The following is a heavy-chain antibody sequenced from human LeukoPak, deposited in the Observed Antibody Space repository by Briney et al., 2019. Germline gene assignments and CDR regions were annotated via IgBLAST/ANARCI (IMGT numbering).Heavy chain of an antibody. V-gene: IGHV4-59*11. J-gene: IGHJ6*03. CDR2: IYYSGST. Sequence: SETLSLTCTVSGGSISSHYWSWIRQPPGKGLEDIGYIYYSGSTNYNHSLKSRVTISVDTYKNQFSLKLSSVTAADTAVYYCATATYYYYMDVWGKGTTVTVSS. CDR1: GGSISSHY. CDR3: ATATYYYYMDV.